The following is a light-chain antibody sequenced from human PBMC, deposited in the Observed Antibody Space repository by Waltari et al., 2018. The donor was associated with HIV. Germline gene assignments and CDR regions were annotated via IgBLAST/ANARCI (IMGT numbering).Light chain of an antibody. CDR3: QTWGSGIRV. Sequence: QLVLTHSPSASASLRASAKLTCPLNSGHNTYAIPWHQQQPEKGPRYLMRLNSDGSHSKGDGIPARFSGSSSGSERYLIISSLQSEDEADYYCQTWGSGIRVFGGGTKLTVL. J-gene: IGLJ3*02. CDR2: LNSDGSH. V-gene: IGLV4-69*01. CDR1: SGHNTYA.